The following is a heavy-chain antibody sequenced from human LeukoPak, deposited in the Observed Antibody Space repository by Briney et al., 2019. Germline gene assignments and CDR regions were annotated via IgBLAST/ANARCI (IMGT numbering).Heavy chain of an antibody. Sequence: PSETLSLTRTVSGGSISSYYWSWIRQPPGKGLEWIGYIYYSGSTNYNPSLKSRVTISVDTSKNQFSLKLSSVTAADTAVYYCARRPGSSSGYFDYWGQGTLVTVSS. CDR3: ARRPGSSSGYFDY. V-gene: IGHV4-59*08. CDR2: IYYSGST. D-gene: IGHD6-13*01. CDR1: GGSISSYY. J-gene: IGHJ4*02.